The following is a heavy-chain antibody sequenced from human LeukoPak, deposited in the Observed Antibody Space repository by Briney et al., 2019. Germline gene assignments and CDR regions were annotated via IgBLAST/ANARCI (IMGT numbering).Heavy chain of an antibody. J-gene: IGHJ4*02. CDR3: ARGYSSSPTDY. CDR2: ISSSSSYI. D-gene: IGHD6-13*01. Sequence: GGSLRLSCAASGFTFSTYWMSWVRQAPGKGLEWVSSISSSSSYIYYADSVKGRFTISRDNAKNSLYLQMNSLRAEDTAVYYCARGYSSSPTDYWGQGTLVTVSS. V-gene: IGHV3-21*01. CDR1: GFTFSTYW.